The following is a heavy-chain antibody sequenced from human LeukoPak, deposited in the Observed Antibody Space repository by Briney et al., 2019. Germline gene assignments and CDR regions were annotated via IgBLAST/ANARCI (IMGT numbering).Heavy chain of an antibody. Sequence: PSETLSLTCAVYGGSFSGYYWSWLRQPPGKGLEWIGEINHSGSTNYNPSLKSRVTISVDTSKNQFSLKLSSVTAADTAVYYCARVDYGDYVPYFDYWGQGTLVTVSS. V-gene: IGHV4-34*01. CDR3: ARVDYGDYVPYFDY. CDR1: GGSFSGYY. CDR2: INHSGST. D-gene: IGHD4-17*01. J-gene: IGHJ4*02.